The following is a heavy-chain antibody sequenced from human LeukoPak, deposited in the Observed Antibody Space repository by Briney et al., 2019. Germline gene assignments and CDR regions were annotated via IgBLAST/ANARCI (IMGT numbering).Heavy chain of an antibody. CDR3: ARDTPGLLGI. Sequence: SETLSLTCAVYGGSFSGYYWSWIRQPPGKGLEWIGSIYHSGSTYYNPSLKSRVTISVDTSKNQFSLKLSSVTAADTAVYYCARDTPGLLGIWGQGTMVTVSS. V-gene: IGHV4-34*01. CDR2: IYHSGST. D-gene: IGHD2-2*02. CDR1: GGSFSGYY. J-gene: IGHJ3*02.